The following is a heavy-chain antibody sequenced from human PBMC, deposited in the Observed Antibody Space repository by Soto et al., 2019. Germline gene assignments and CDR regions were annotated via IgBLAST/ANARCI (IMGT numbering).Heavy chain of an antibody. J-gene: IGHJ6*02. Sequence: ASVKVSCKASGYTFTSYGISWVRQAPGQGLDWMGWISAYNGNTKYAQDLQGRVTMTTDTSTSTAYMELRSLRSDDTAVYYCARFSGGSYNTYYFYYGMDVWPGDHGHRLL. CDR2: ISAYNGNT. V-gene: IGHV1-18*01. CDR1: GYTFTSYG. D-gene: IGHD2-15*01. CDR3: ARFSGGSYNTYYFYYGMDV.